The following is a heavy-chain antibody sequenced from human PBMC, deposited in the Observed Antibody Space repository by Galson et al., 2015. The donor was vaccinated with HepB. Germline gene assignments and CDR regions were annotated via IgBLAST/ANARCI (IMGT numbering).Heavy chain of an antibody. D-gene: IGHD2/OR15-2a*01. CDR2: INPNSGGT. Sequence: SVKVSCKASGYTFTGYYMHWVRQAPGQGLEWMGWINPNSGGTNYAQKFQGRVTMTRDTSISTAYMELSRLRSDDTAVYYCARVPPADGISRDGYFDLWGRGTLVTVSS. CDR1: GYTFTGYY. J-gene: IGHJ2*01. V-gene: IGHV1-2*02. CDR3: ARVPPADGISRDGYFDL.